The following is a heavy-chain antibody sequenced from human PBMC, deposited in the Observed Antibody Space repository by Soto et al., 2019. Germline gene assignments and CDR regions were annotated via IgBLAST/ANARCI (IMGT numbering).Heavy chain of an antibody. CDR3: ARSRATTVALDI. D-gene: IGHD1-1*01. CDR2: VIPVFGTR. J-gene: IGHJ3*02. V-gene: IGHV1-69*01. Sequence: QVQLVQSGAEVKKPGSSVRVSCKASGGTFNRDALNWVRLAPGQGLEWMGRVIPVFGTRHYAQKLQDRFTITADESTSTAYMERSSLRFDDTAVYYCARSRATTVALDIWGRGTTVTVSS. CDR1: GGTFNRDA.